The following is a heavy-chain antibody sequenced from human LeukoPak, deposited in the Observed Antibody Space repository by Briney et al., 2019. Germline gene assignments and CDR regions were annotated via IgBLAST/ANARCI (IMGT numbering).Heavy chain of an antibody. Sequence: SETLSLTCTVSGGSISSYYWSWTRQPPGKGLEWIGYIYYSGSTNYNPSLKSRVTISVDTSKNQFSLKLSSVTAADTAVYYCAGDSSGYYPLDAFDIWGQGTMVTVSS. V-gene: IGHV4-59*01. CDR1: GGSISSYY. J-gene: IGHJ3*02. CDR3: AGDSSGYYPLDAFDI. D-gene: IGHD3-22*01. CDR2: IYYSGST.